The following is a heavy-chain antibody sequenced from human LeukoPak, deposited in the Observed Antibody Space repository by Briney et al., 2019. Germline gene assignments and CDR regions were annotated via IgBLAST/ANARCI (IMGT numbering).Heavy chain of an antibody. D-gene: IGHD1-26*01. V-gene: IGHV3-11*01. Sequence: GGSLRLSCAASGFTFSDYYMTWIRQAPGEGVEWISYVSGSEDNKYYADSVKGRFPISRDNAEKSLFLQMSNLRAEDTAVYYCARAGLSGHYIDYWGQGTLVTVSS. CDR2: VSGSEDNK. J-gene: IGHJ4*02. CDR1: GFTFSDYY. CDR3: ARAGLSGHYIDY.